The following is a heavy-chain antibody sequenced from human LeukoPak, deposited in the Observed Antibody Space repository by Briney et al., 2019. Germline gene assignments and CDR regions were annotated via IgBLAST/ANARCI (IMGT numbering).Heavy chain of an antibody. V-gene: IGHV3-23*01. CDR2: ISGSGGST. Sequence: GGSLRLSCAASGFTFSSYAMSWVRQAPGKGLEWASAISGSGGSTYYADSVKGRFTISRDNSKNTLYLQMNSLRAEDTAVYYCAKAYTIFGVVIDGFDYWGQGTLVTVSS. D-gene: IGHD3-3*01. CDR1: GFTFSSYA. CDR3: AKAYTIFGVVIDGFDY. J-gene: IGHJ4*02.